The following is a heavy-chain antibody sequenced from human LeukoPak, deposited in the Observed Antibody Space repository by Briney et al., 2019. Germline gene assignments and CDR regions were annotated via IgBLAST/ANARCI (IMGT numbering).Heavy chain of an antibody. CDR2: ISAYNGNT. D-gene: IGHD6-13*01. CDR3: ARDRSSSSWAWFDP. V-gene: IGHV1-18*01. CDR1: GYTFTSYG. Sequence: ASVKVSCKASGYTFTSYGISWVRQAPGQGLEWMGWISAYNGNTNYAQKLQGRVTMTTDTSTSTAYMELRSLRSEDTAVYYCARDRSSSSWAWFDPWGQGTLVTVSS. J-gene: IGHJ5*02.